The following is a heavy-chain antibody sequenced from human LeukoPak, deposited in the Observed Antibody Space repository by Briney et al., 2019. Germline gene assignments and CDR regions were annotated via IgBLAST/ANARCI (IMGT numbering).Heavy chain of an antibody. D-gene: IGHD3-3*01. J-gene: IGHJ3*02. Sequence: ASVNVSCKASGYTFTGYYMHWVRQAPGQGLEWMGWINPNSGGTNYAQKFQGRVTMTRDMSTSTVYMELSSLRSEDTAVYYCARGATYYDFWSGHAFDIWGQGTMVTVSS. V-gene: IGHV1-2*02. CDR1: GYTFTGYY. CDR2: INPNSGGT. CDR3: ARGATYYDFWSGHAFDI.